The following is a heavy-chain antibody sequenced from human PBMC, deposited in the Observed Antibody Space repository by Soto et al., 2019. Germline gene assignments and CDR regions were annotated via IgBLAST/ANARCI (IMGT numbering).Heavy chain of an antibody. CDR1: EIIFGDNW. J-gene: IGHJ4*02. D-gene: IGHD4-4*01. V-gene: IGHV3-7*03. CDR3: ASGTSVTTSDY. CDR2: IKQDGSEK. Sequence: EVQLLESGGGLAHPGGPLSLSCAASEIIFGDNWRGWVRQAPGKGLEWVANIKQDGSEKYYGDSWKGRFTISRDNAKNSVYLRMNSLRGEDTAVYYCASGTSVTTSDYWGQGTLVTVSS.